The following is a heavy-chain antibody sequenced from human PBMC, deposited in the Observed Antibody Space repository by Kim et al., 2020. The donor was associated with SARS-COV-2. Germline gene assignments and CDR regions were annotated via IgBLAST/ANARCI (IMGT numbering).Heavy chain of an antibody. CDR3: AREKTYYYGSGSSGGYYYGMDV. J-gene: IGHJ6*02. D-gene: IGHD3-10*01. Sequence: ASVKVSCKASGYTFTSYGISWVRQAPGQGLEWMGWISAYNGNTNYAQKLQGRVTMTTDTSTSTAYMELRSLRSDDTAVYYCAREKTYYYGSGSSGGYYYGMDVWGQGTTVTVS. CDR2: ISAYNGNT. CDR1: GYTFTSYG. V-gene: IGHV1-18*01.